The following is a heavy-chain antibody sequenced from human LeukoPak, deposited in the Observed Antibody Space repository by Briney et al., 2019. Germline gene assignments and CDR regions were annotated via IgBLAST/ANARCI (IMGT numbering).Heavy chain of an antibody. D-gene: IGHD3-3*01. J-gene: IGHJ4*02. Sequence: GGSLRLSCAASGFTFSSYAMSWVRQAPGKGLEWVSSISSDGTYIYYADSVKGRFTISRDTAKNSLYLHMNSLRAEDTAVYYCARAPRGYDFWSGYYPDYWGQGTLVTVSS. V-gene: IGHV3-21*01. CDR1: GFTFSSYA. CDR3: ARAPRGYDFWSGYYPDY. CDR2: ISSDGTYI.